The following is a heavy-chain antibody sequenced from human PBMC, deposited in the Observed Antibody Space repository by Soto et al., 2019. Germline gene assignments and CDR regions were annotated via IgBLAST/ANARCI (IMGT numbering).Heavy chain of an antibody. Sequence: QVQLKESGPGLVEPSETLSLTCTVSGASISSYFWTWIRQPAGKGLDWIGRISTSGTTNYNPSLKSRVTMSVDTSKNHFSLNLGSVTAADTAVYYGAREAGPDRWFDPWGQGTLVTVSS. J-gene: IGHJ5*02. CDR1: GASISSYF. V-gene: IGHV4-4*07. CDR2: ISTSGTT. D-gene: IGHD6-19*01. CDR3: AREAGPDRWFDP.